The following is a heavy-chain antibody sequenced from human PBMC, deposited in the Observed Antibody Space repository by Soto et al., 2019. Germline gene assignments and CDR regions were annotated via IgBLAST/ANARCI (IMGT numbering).Heavy chain of an antibody. Sequence: ESGGGVVQPGRSLRLSCAASGFTFSSYAIHWVRQAPGKGLEWVAIISYDATNKYYADSVKGRFTISRDNSKNTLYLQMNSLRAEDTAVYYCARGYSSSSAAFDYWGQGTLLTVSS. CDR2: ISYDATNK. J-gene: IGHJ4*02. CDR1: GFTFSSYA. D-gene: IGHD6-13*01. V-gene: IGHV3-30-3*01. CDR3: ARGYSSSSAAFDY.